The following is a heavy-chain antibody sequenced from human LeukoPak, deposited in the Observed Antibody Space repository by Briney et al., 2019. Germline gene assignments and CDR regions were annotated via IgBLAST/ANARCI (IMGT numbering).Heavy chain of an antibody. V-gene: IGHV3-23*01. J-gene: IGHJ4*02. CDR3: AKDRPPWRFSSIFDY. Sequence: GGSLRLSCGASGFSFSNYAMSWVRQAPGKGLEWVSGISDSGSTAFYADSVKGRFIISRDNSKNTLYLQMNSLRAEDTAVYYCAKDRPPWRFSSIFDYWGQGTLVTVSS. CDR2: ISDSGSTA. CDR1: GFSFSNYA.